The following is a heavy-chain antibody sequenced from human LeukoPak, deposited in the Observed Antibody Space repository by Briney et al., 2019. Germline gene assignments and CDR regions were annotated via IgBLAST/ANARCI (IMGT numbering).Heavy chain of an antibody. V-gene: IGHV4-4*09. CDR3: ARSGYYYYMDV. J-gene: IGHJ6*03. Sequence: SETLSLTCTVSGGSISSYYWSWIRQPPGKGLEWIGYIYTSGSTNYNPSLKSRATISVDTSKNQFSLKLSSVTAADTAVYYCARSGYYYYMDVWGKGTTVTVSS. CDR2: IYTSGST. D-gene: IGHD7-27*01. CDR1: GGSISSYY.